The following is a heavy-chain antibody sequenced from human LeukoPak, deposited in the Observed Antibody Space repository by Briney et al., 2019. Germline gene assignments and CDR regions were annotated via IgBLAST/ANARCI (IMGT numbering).Heavy chain of an antibody. CDR3: ARGGYYDSSGYYKFDY. V-gene: IGHV4-59*01. Sequence: PSETLSLTCTVSGGSISSYYWSWIRQPPGKGLELIGYIYYSGSTNYNPSLKSRVTISVDTSKNQFSLKLSSVTAADTAVYYCARGGYYDSSGYYKFDYWGQGTLVTVSS. D-gene: IGHD3-22*01. J-gene: IGHJ4*02. CDR1: GGSISSYY. CDR2: IYYSGST.